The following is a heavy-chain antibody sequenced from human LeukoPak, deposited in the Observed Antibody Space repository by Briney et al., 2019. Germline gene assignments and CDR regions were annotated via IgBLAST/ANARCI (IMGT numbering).Heavy chain of an antibody. CDR2: IYYSGST. V-gene: IGHV4-59*11. Sequence: SETLSLTCTVSGGSISSHYWSWIRQPPGKGLEWIGYIYYSGSTNYNPSLKSRVTISVDTSKNQFSLKLSSVTAADTAVYYCARALANWGSRNAFDIWGQGTMVTVSS. CDR3: ARALANWGSRNAFDI. J-gene: IGHJ3*02. D-gene: IGHD7-27*01. CDR1: GGSISSHY.